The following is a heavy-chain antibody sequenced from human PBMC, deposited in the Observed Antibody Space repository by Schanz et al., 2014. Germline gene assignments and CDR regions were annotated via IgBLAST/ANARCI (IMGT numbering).Heavy chain of an antibody. CDR2: ISDSGDTA. V-gene: IGHV3-23*01. CDR1: GFTFTNYA. J-gene: IGHJ6*02. D-gene: IGHD3-10*01. Sequence: DVQLLESGGGLVQPGGSLRLSCAASGFTFTNYAMSWVRQAPGKGLEWVSLISDSGDTAYYADSVKGRFTISRDNFKGALYLQMNSLRAEDTAVYYCAKDGPGGSGSYSADGGMDVWGQGTTVTVSS. CDR3: AKDGPGGSGSYSADGGMDV.